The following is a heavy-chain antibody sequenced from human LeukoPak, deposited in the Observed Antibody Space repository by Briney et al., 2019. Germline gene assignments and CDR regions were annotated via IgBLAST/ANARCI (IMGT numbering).Heavy chain of an antibody. V-gene: IGHV3-48*03. Sequence: GGSLRLSCAASGFTFSSYEMNWVRQAPGKGLEWVSYISSSGSTIYYADSVKGRFTISRDNAKNSLYLQMNSLRAEDTAVYYCARGQTYLWFGELLYGTGGAFDNWGQGTMVTVSS. CDR2: ISSSGSTI. J-gene: IGHJ3*02. CDR3: ARGQTYLWFGELLYGTGGAFDN. D-gene: IGHD3-10*01. CDR1: GFTFSSYE.